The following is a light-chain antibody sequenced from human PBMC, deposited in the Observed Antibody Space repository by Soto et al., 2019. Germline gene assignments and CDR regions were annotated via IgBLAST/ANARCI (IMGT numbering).Light chain of an antibody. CDR3: QQYNNWPFS. Sequence: EIVMTQPPATLSVSPGERATLSCRAGQGVTTNFAWYQQKSGQSPRLLIYDVSIRATGVPARFSATGSETDFTLTISGLQSEDSAVYFCQQYNNWPFSFGQGTRLEI. CDR2: DVS. J-gene: IGKJ5*01. V-gene: IGKV3-15*01. CDR1: QGVTTN.